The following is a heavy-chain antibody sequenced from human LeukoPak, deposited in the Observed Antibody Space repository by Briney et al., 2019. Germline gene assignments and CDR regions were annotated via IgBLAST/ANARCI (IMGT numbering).Heavy chain of an antibody. Sequence: GGSLSPSGPASGLRVGNSGMSWFRQAPGKGLEWISAISVDGETAYYADSVKGRFIISRDNSKNTLYLQLSSLRDEDTAVYYCAQGYLSGWYPHWGQGSLVSVSS. J-gene: IGHJ4*02. V-gene: IGHV3-23*01. CDR1: GLRVGNSG. CDR3: AQGYLSGWYPH. D-gene: IGHD6-19*01. CDR2: ISVDGETA.